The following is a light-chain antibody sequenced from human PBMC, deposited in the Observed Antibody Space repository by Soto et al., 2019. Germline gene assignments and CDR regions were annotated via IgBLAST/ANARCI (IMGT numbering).Light chain of an antibody. CDR2: AAS. CDR1: QGIRND. J-gene: IGKJ1*01. CDR3: LQDYNLPWT. Sequence: AIQMTQSPSSLSASVGDRVTITCRASQGIRNDLGWNQQKPGKAPKLLIYAASSLQSGVPSRFSGSGSGTDFTLTISSLQPDDSATYYCLQDYNLPWTFGQGTKVEIK. V-gene: IGKV1-6*01.